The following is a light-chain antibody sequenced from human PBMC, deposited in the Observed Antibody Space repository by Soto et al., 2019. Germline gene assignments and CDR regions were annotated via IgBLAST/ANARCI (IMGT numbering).Light chain of an antibody. J-gene: IGKJ4*01. CDR2: GSS. Sequence: IVMTQSPATLSVSPGEGVTLSCRASENVGTNLAWYQQKPGQAPRLLIYGSSTTATGIPATFSGSGSGTAYTLTISSLQSEEAAIYYCQQYNNWGLSFGGGTEVEIK. V-gene: IGKV3D-15*01. CDR3: QQYNNWGLS. CDR1: ENVGTN.